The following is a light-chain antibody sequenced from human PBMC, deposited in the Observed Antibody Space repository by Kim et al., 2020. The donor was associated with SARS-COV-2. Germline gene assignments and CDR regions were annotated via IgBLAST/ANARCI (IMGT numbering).Light chain of an antibody. J-gene: IGKJ2*03. CDR1: QTVLYNSSNKNY. CDR3: QQYYSTPPS. V-gene: IGKV4-1*01. Sequence: DIVMTQSPESLAVSLGERATLNCKSSQTVLYNSSNKNYLAWYQQKPGQAPKLLIYWASIRESGVSDRFSGSGSETDFTLTISSLQAEDVAVYYCQQYYSTPPSFGQGTKLEI. CDR2: WAS.